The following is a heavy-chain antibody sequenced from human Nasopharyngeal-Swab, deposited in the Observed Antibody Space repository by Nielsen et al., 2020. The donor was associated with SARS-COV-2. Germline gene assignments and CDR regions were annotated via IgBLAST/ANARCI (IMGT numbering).Heavy chain of an antibody. CDR3: ARGMVQGVITMDV. Sequence: SVKVSCRASGGTFSSYAISWVRQAPGQGLEWMGGIIPIFGTANYAQKFQGRVTITADESTSTAYMELSSLRSEDTAVYYCARGMVQGVITMDVWGQGTTVTVSS. J-gene: IGHJ6*02. D-gene: IGHD3-10*01. V-gene: IGHV1-69*13. CDR1: GGTFSSYA. CDR2: IIPIFGTA.